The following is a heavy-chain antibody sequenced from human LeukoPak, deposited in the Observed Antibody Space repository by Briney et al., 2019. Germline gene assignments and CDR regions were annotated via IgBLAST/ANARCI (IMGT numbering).Heavy chain of an antibody. V-gene: IGHV4-59*08. J-gene: IGHJ3*01. CDR3: ARQATLLAGRLEAGGFDL. CDR1: GGSFSYYY. D-gene: IGHD4-23*01. Sequence: SETLSLTCSVSGGSFSYYYWNWIRQSPGKGLEWIGYIYPSGSTDYNPSLKSRVTMSTDTSKNQISLKLTSVTAADTAVYFCARQATLLAGRLEAGGFDLWGRGTMVTVSS. CDR2: IYPSGST.